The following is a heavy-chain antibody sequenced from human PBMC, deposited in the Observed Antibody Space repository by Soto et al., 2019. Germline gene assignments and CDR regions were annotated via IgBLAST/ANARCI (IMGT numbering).Heavy chain of an antibody. J-gene: IGHJ6*02. V-gene: IGHV1-2*04. CDR3: ARGDSTDCSTGVCSFFYNHDMDV. Sequence: GASVKVSCKASGYSFTDYHIHWVRQALGQGLEWLGRINPKSGGTSTAQKFQGWVTMTTDTSISTASMELTRLTSDDTAIYYCARGDSTDCSTGVCSFFYNHDMDVWGQGTTVTVSS. D-gene: IGHD2-8*01. CDR1: GYSFTDYH. CDR2: INPKSGGT.